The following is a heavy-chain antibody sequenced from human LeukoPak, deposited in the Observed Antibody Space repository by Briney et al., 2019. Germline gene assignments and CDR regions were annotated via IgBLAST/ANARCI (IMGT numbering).Heavy chain of an antibody. CDR3: AKGVAVAGYYYYYMDV. J-gene: IGHJ6*03. CDR2: ISCDGGST. Sequence: GGSLRLSCAASGFTFSSYAMHWVRQAPGKGLEWVSLISCDGGSTYYADSVKGRFTISRDNSKNSLYLQMNSLRAEDTALYYCAKGVAVAGYYYYYMDVWGKGTTVTVSS. D-gene: IGHD6-19*01. V-gene: IGHV3-43D*03. CDR1: GFTFSSYA.